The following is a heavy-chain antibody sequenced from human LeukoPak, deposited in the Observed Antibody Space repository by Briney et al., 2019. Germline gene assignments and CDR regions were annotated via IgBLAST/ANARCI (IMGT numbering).Heavy chain of an antibody. D-gene: IGHD3-3*01. V-gene: IGHV3-30*04. CDR2: ISYDGSNK. J-gene: IGHJ4*02. CDR3: ARDQYDTWSRRGNFDS. CDR1: GFTFSSYA. Sequence: GGSLRLSCAASGFTFSSYAMHWVRQAPGKGLEWVAVISYDGSNKYYADSVKGRFTISRDNTKNSLYLQMNSLRAEDTAVFYCARDQYDTWSRRGNFDSWGQGTLVIVSS.